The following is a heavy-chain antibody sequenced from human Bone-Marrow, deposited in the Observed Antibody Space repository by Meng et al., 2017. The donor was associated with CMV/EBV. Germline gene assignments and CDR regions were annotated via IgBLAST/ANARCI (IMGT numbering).Heavy chain of an antibody. D-gene: IGHD2-21*02. CDR2: ISGDSGDSI. CDR3: AKARGRLCSDGNCYSRVFDY. V-gene: IGHV3-23*01. Sequence: SSAMTWDRQAPGKGLEWVSIISGDSGDSIYYADSVKGRFTISRDSSKNTLYLQMNNLRAEDTAVYYCAKARGRLCSDGNCYSRVFDYWGQGTLVTVSS. CDR1: SSA. J-gene: IGHJ4*02.